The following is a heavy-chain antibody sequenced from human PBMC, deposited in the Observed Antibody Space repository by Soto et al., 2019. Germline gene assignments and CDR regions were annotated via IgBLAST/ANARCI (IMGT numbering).Heavy chain of an antibody. J-gene: IGHJ5*02. Sequence: SETLSLTCAVSGGSISSGTWWSWVRQPPGRGLEWIGEIYHSGRPNYNPSLKSRVTMSVDKSKNLFSLRLSSVTAADSALYYCARRVPAAPNRFDPWGEGTLVTVSS. CDR2: IYHSGRP. D-gene: IGHD2-2*01. CDR1: GGSISSGTW. V-gene: IGHV4-4*02. CDR3: ARRVPAAPNRFDP.